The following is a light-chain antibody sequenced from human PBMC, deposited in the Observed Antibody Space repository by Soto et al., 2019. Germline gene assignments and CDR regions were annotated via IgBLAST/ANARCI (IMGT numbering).Light chain of an antibody. Sequence: DIQMTQSPSSLSASVGETATITCRASQGISNFLAWFQQKPGQAPRSLIYAASSMHSGVPSKFSGSGSETDFTLTISSLQPEDFATYYCQHYHSCPVTFGGGTKVEIK. CDR1: QGISNF. V-gene: IGKV1-16*02. CDR2: AAS. J-gene: IGKJ4*02. CDR3: QHYHSCPVT.